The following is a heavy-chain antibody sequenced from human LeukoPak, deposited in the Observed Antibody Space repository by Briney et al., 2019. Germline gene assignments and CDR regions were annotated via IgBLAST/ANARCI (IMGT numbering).Heavy chain of an antibody. CDR3: ARRHRIAVAGTIYYFDY. J-gene: IGHJ4*02. V-gene: IGHV3-7*01. D-gene: IGHD6-19*01. CDR1: GYTFSSYW. CDR2: IKQDGSEK. Sequence: PGGSLRLSCAASGYTFSSYWMSWVRQAPGKGLEWVVNIKQDGSEKYYVDSVKGRFTISRDNAKNSLYLQMNSLRAEDTAVYYCARRHRIAVAGTIYYFDYWGQGTLVTVSS.